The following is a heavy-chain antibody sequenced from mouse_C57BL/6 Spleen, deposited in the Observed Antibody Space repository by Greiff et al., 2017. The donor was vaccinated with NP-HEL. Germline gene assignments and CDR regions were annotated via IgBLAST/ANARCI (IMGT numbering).Heavy chain of an antibody. CDR2: INPYNGGT. CDR3: ARSDYDNIWFAY. D-gene: IGHD2-4*01. V-gene: IGHV1-19*01. Sequence: EVQLQQSGPVLVKPGASVKMSCKASGYTFTDYYMNWVKQSHGKSLEWIGVINPYNGGTSYNQKFKGKATLTVDKSSSTAYMELNSLTSEDSAVYYCARSDYDNIWFAYWGQGTLVTVSA. J-gene: IGHJ3*01. CDR1: GYTFTDYY.